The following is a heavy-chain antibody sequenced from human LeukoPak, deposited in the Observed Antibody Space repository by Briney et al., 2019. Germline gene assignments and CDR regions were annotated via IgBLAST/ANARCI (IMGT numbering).Heavy chain of an antibody. D-gene: IGHD6-19*01. V-gene: IGHV4-59*01. CDR1: GGSISGYY. Sequence: PSETLSPTCTVSGGSISGYYWSWIRHPPGKGLEWIGYSHYSGSTNYNPSLKSRVTVSVDTSKNQFSLKLSSVTAADTAVYHCARVRPAVAGTHYFDYWGQGTLVTVSS. J-gene: IGHJ4*02. CDR2: SHYSGST. CDR3: ARVRPAVAGTHYFDY.